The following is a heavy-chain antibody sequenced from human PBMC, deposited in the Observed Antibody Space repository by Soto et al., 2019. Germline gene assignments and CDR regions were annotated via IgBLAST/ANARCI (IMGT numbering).Heavy chain of an antibody. J-gene: IGHJ2*01. D-gene: IGHD1-26*01. CDR3: ARSPQPTRGIHWYFDL. Sequence: PGGSLSLSCAASGFTFNTYGMHWVRQAPGKGLEWVAAISYDGINKYYVDSVKGRFTISRDNSKNTLYVQMNSLRAEDTALYYCARSPQPTRGIHWYFDLWGRGILVTVSS. CDR1: GFTFNTYG. V-gene: IGHV3-30*03. CDR2: ISYDGINK.